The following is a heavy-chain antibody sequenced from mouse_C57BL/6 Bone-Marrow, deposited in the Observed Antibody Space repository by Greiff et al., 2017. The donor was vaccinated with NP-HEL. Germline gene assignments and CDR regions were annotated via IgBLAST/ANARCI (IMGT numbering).Heavy chain of an antibody. J-gene: IGHJ3*01. CDR2: IHPNCGST. CDR3: GRGDDFDVDLFFAY. CDR1: GYTFTSYW. D-gene: IGHD2-4*01. V-gene: IGHV1-64*01. Sequence: QVQLQQPGAELLKPGASVKLSCKASGYTFTSYWMHWVKQSPGQGLEWIGMIHPNCGSTNYNEKFKSKATLTVDNSSSTAYMQVSSLTSEDSSVYYCGRGDDFDVDLFFAYWGQGTLVSVSA.